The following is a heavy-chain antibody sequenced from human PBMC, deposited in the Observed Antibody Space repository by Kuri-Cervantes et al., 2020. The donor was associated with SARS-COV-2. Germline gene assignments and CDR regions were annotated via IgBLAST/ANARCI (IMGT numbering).Heavy chain of an antibody. D-gene: IGHD1-14*01. CDR3: ASSLLGTIDY. Sequence: GESLKISCAASGFTVSSNYMSWVSQAPGKGLEWVSVIYSGGSTYYADSVKGRFTISRDNSKNTLYLQMNSLRAEDTAVYYCASSLLGTIDYWGQGTLVTASS. J-gene: IGHJ4*02. V-gene: IGHV3-66*02. CDR2: IYSGGST. CDR1: GFTVSSNY.